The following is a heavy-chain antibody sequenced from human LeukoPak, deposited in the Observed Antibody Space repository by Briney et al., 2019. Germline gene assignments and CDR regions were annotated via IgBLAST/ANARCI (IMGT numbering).Heavy chain of an antibody. J-gene: IGHJ4*02. V-gene: IGHV4-4*02. CDR1: GASISDTHW. CDR3: ARDPHTSDQRDY. CDR2: IYRGGSP. Sequence: SGTLSLTCAVSGASISDTHWWCWVRQPPGKGLEWIGEIYRGGSPNYNPSLRSRVAISEDRFTNHFSLKLSSVTAADTAVYYCARDPHTSDQRDYWGQGTLVTVSS. D-gene: IGHD6-19*01.